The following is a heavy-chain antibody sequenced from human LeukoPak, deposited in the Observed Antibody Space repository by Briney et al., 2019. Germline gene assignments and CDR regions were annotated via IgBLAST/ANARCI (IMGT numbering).Heavy chain of an antibody. CDR2: IYSGGST. D-gene: IGHD4-23*01. CDR3: ASVPVLGTRENLQH. Sequence: GGSLRLSCAASGFTVSSHYMSWVRQAPGKGLEWVSLIYSGGSTEYADSVKGRFTISRDISKNTVHLQMNSLRAEDTAVYYCASVPVLGTRENLQHWGQGTMVTVSS. CDR1: GFTVSSHY. J-gene: IGHJ1*01. V-gene: IGHV3-66*01.